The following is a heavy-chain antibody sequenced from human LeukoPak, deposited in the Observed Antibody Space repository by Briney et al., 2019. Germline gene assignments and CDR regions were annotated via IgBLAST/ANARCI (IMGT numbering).Heavy chain of an antibody. D-gene: IGHD6-6*01. CDR3: ARVRTSIAARPVDY. Sequence: GGSLRLSCAASGFTFSSYSMNWVRQAPGKGLEWVSSISSSSSYIYYADSVKGRFTISRDNAKNSLYLQMNSLRAEDTAVYYCARVRTSIAARPVDYWGQGTLVTVSS. CDR2: ISSSSSYI. V-gene: IGHV3-21*01. J-gene: IGHJ4*02. CDR1: GFTFSSYS.